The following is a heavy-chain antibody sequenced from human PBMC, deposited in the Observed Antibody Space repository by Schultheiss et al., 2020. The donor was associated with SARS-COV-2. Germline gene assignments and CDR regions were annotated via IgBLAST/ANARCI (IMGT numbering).Heavy chain of an antibody. CDR2: IYYSGST. CDR3: ARGRRTHIVIVNYYYYYMDV. Sequence: SQTLSLTCTVSGGSISSGGYYWSWIRQHPGKGLEWIGYIYYSGSTNYNPSLKSRVTISVDTSKNQFSLKLSSVTAADTAVYYCARGRRTHIVIVNYYYYYMDVWGKGTTVTVSS. CDR1: GGSISSGGYY. V-gene: IGHV4-61*08. D-gene: IGHD2/OR15-2a*01. J-gene: IGHJ6*03.